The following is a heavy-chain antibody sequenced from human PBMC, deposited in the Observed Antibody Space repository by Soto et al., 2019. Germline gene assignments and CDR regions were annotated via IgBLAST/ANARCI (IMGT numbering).Heavy chain of an antibody. V-gene: IGHV4-59*01. J-gene: IGHJ6*02. CDR2: ISYSGST. D-gene: IGHD3-10*01. CDR1: GDSINNYF. CDR3: SRARQRDTGSCLDV. Sequence: VQLQESGPGLVKPSETMSLTCTISGDSINNYFWNWIRQTPGKGLEWIGYISYSGSTSYNPSLQIRVTISSDTTNNHFSLKLSSVAAADTAVYYCSRARQRDTGSCLDVWGQGTTVTVSS.